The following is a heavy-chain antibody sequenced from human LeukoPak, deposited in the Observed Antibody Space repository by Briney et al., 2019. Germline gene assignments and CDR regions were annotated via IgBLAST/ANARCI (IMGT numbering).Heavy chain of an antibody. Sequence: GGSLRLSCAASGFTFDDYGMSWVRQAPGKGLEWVSGINWNGGSTGYADSVKGRFTISRDNAKNSLYLQMNSLRAEDTAVYYCAREFGLRYFDWLLWGAFDIWGQGTMVTVSS. CDR1: GFTFDDYG. CDR3: AREFGLRYFDWLLWGAFDI. J-gene: IGHJ3*02. D-gene: IGHD3-9*01. CDR2: INWNGGST. V-gene: IGHV3-20*04.